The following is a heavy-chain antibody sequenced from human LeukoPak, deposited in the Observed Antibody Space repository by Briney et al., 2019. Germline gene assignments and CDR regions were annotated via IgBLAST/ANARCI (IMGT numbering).Heavy chain of an antibody. Sequence: ASVKVSCKASGYTFTSYGISWVRQAPGQGLEWMGWISAYNGNTNYAQKLQGRVTMTTDTSTSTAYMELRSLRSDDTAVYYCARVYYDSSGYYYSLDYWGQGTLVTVSS. CDR3: ARVYYDSSGYYYSLDY. D-gene: IGHD3-22*01. V-gene: IGHV1-18*01. J-gene: IGHJ4*02. CDR1: GYTFTSYG. CDR2: ISAYNGNT.